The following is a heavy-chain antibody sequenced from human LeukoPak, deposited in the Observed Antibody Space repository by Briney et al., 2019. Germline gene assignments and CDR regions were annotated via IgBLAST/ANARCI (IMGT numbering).Heavy chain of an antibody. D-gene: IGHD5-18*01. CDR2: IYPGDSDT. Sequence: GESLKISCKGSGYSFTSYWIGWVRQMPGKGLEWMGIIYPGDSDTRYSPSFQGQVTISADKSISTAYLQWSSLKASDTAMYYCARLSRRHGYSYGYYGRPFDYWGQGTLVTVSS. V-gene: IGHV5-51*01. CDR3: ARLSRRHGYSYGYYGRPFDY. CDR1: GYSFTSYW. J-gene: IGHJ4*02.